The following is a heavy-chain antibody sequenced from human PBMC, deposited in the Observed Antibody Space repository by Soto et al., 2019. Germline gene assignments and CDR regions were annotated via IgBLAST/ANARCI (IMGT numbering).Heavy chain of an antibody. CDR1: GFSFSTYT. V-gene: IGHV3-21*01. Sequence: EVQLVESGGGLVKPGGSLSLSCAASGFSFSTYTINWVRQAPGKGLEWVSSISSSSRHIYYADSVKGRFIISRDNARNPLYLPMNSLSADDKPVYYCARYSGSYYHSYDFWGKGPPVPVSS. CDR3: ARYSGSYYHSYDF. D-gene: IGHD1-26*01. CDR2: ISSSSRHI. J-gene: IGHJ4*02.